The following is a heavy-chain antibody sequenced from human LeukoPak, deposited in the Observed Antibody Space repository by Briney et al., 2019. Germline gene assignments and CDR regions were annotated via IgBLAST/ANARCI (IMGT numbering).Heavy chain of an antibody. J-gene: IGHJ4*03. CDR2: IYTSGGT. Sequence: SQTLSLTCTVSGGSISNLDYYWTWIRQPAGKRLEWIGRIYTSGGTNYNPSLKSRVTMSVDKSKNQISLNLASLTAADTALYYCAGRGSSSGTFDVWGPGTFVTVSS. V-gene: IGHV4-61*02. CDR1: GGSISNLDYY. D-gene: IGHD2-2*01. CDR3: AGRGSSSGTFDV.